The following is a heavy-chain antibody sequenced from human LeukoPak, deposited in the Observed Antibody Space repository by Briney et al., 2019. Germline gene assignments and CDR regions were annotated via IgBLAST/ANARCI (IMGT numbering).Heavy chain of an antibody. D-gene: IGHD3-10*01. Sequence: PSETLSLTCTVSGGSISSSSYYWGSIRQPTGKGLEWIGSIYYSGSTYYNPSLKSRATISVDTSKNQFSLKLSSVTAADTAVYYCARLPARYYGSGSYDYFDYWGQGTLVTVSS. CDR3: ARLPARYYGSGSYDYFDY. J-gene: IGHJ4*02. CDR1: GGSISSSSYY. V-gene: IGHV4-39*01. CDR2: IYYSGST.